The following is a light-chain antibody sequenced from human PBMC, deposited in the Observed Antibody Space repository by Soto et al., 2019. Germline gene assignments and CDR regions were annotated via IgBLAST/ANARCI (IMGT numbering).Light chain of an antibody. V-gene: IGLV2-11*01. CDR3: CSYAGSYTHYV. J-gene: IGLJ1*01. CDR2: DVS. CDR1: NSDVGGYNY. Sequence: QSVLTQPRSVSGSPGQSITISCTGTNSDVGGYNYVSWYRQHPGKAPKLMIYDVSKRPSGVPDCFSGSKSGNTASLTISGLQAEDEADYYCCSYAGSYTHYVFGTGTKLTVL.